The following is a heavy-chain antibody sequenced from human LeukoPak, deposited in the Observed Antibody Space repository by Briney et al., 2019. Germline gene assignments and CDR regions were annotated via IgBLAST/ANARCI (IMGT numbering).Heavy chain of an antibody. Sequence: ASVKVSCKASGYTFTVYYMHWVRQAPAQGLEWMGWINPNSGGTNYAQKFHVRVTMTSDTSITTAYMELRRLSSDDTAVYYCARYSGYDYWGQGTLVTVSS. CDR1: GYTFTVYY. CDR2: INPNSGGT. V-gene: IGHV1-2*02. D-gene: IGHD5-12*01. CDR3: ARYSGYDY. J-gene: IGHJ4*02.